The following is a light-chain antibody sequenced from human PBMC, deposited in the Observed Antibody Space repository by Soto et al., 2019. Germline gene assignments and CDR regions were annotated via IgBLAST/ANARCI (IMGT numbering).Light chain of an antibody. CDR1: SSDVGNYNR. V-gene: IGLV2-18*02. CDR2: EVS. J-gene: IGLJ2*01. CDR3: SSYMSGGTVV. Sequence: QSALTQPPSVSGSPGQSVTISCTGTSSDVGNYNRVSWYQQPPGTAPKLIIYEVSNRPSGVPDRFSGSKSGNTASLTISGLQAEDEAVYYCSSYMSGGTVVFGGGTKLTVL.